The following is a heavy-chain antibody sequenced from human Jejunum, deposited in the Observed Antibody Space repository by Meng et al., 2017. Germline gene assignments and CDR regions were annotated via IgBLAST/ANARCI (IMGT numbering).Heavy chain of an antibody. CDR3: AGRSYNYDDYFDF. CDR2: INTNTGGT. J-gene: IGHJ4*02. V-gene: IGHV1-2*06. D-gene: IGHD5-24*01. Sequence: QVQMEQSGAEVRKPGASVKVSCRASGYTLNGFYMHWVRQAPGQGLEWMGRINTNTGGTNYAQNFKGSITVTRDTSTVYMEVNRLRSDATAMYYCAGRSYNYDDYFDFWGRGTLVTVSS. CDR1: GYTLNGFY.